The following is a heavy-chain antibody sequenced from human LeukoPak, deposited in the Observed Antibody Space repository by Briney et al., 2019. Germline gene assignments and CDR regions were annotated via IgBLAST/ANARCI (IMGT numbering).Heavy chain of an antibody. CDR3: ARSSDDAYRAFAFDI. J-gene: IGHJ3*02. V-gene: IGHV4-59*11. CDR2: IYYSGST. D-gene: IGHD4/OR15-4a*01. CDR1: GGSISSHY. Sequence: SETLSLTCTVSGGSISSHYWSWIQQPPGKGLEWIGYIYYSGSTNYNPSLKSRVTVSVDTSKNQFSLKLSSVTAADTAVYYCARSSDDAYRAFAFDIWGQGTMVAVSS.